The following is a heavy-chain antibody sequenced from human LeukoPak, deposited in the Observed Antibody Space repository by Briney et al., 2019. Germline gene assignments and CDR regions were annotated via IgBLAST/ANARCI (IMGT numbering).Heavy chain of an antibody. CDR1: GYTFTGYY. CDR3: ARVRGGGYFDY. V-gene: IGHV1-2*02. J-gene: IGHJ4*02. Sequence: ASVKVSRKASGYTFTGYYMHWVRQAPGQGLEWMGWINPNSGGTNYAQKFQGRVTMTRDTSISTAYMGLSRLRSDDTAVYYCARVRGGGYFDYWGQGTLVTVSS. D-gene: IGHD3-16*01. CDR2: INPNSGGT.